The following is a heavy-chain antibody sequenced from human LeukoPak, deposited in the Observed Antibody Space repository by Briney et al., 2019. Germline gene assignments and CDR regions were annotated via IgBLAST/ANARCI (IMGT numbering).Heavy chain of an antibody. CDR3: ATYTLRSRLGGTYCSGGSCYSDWFDP. V-gene: IGHV4-59*11. Sequence: SETLSLTCTVSGGSISSHYWSWIRQPPGKGLEWIGYIYYSGSTNYNPSLKSRVTISVDTSKNQFSLKLSSVTAADTAVYYCATYTLRSRLGGTYCSGGSCYSDWFDPWGQGTLVTVSS. D-gene: IGHD2-15*01. CDR1: GGSISSHY. J-gene: IGHJ5*02. CDR2: IYYSGST.